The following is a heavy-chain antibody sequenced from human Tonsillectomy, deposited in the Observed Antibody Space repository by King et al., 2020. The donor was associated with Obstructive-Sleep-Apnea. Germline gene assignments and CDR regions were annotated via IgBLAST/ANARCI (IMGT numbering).Heavy chain of an antibody. J-gene: IGHJ4*02. CDR2: IYSGGST. CDR3: AREPLPYYYDSSGSLEDY. D-gene: IGHD3-22*01. V-gene: IGHV3-66*01. Sequence: VQLVESGGGLVQPGGSLRLSCAASGFTVSSNYMSWVRQAPGKGLEWVSVIYSGGSTYYADSVKGRFTISRDNSKNTLYLQMNSLRAEDTAVYYCAREPLPYYYDSSGSLEDYWGQGTLVTVSS. CDR1: GFTVSSNY.